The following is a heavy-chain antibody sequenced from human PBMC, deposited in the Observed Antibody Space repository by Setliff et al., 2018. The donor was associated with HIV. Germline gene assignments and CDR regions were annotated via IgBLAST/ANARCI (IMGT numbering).Heavy chain of an antibody. CDR1: GYSISTGYN. J-gene: IGHJ4*02. CDR3: VTSSSWSSRLNF. CDR2: MHHSGGT. V-gene: IGHV4-38-2*02. Sequence: SETLSLTCTVSGYSISTGYNWGCIRQPPGKGLEWIGSMHHSGGTYYDPSLKTRVTISLDTSKNQFSLNLSSVTAADTAVYYCVTSSSWSSRLNFWGPGMLVTVSS. D-gene: IGHD2-2*01.